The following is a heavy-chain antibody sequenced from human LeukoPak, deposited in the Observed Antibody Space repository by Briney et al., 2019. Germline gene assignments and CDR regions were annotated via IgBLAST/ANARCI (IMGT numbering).Heavy chain of an antibody. J-gene: IGHJ4*02. CDR1: GGSISSSSYY. Sequence: PSETLSLTCTVSGGSISSSSYYWGWIRQPPGKGLEWIGSIYYSGSTYYNPSLKSRVTISVDTSKNQFSLKLSSVTAADTAVYYCAKLTYSGIEGYWGQGTLVTVSS. CDR3: AKLTYSGIEGY. CDR2: IYYSGST. V-gene: IGHV4-39*07. D-gene: IGHD1-26*01.